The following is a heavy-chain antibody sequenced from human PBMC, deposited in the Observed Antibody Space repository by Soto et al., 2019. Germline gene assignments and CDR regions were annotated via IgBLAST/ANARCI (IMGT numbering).Heavy chain of an antibody. Sequence: LSLTCTVSGGSISSYYWSWIRQPPGKGLEWIGYIYYSGSTNYNPSLKSRVTISVDTSKNQFSLKLSSVTAADTAVYYCARGYQLPTSFDYWGQGTLVTVSS. J-gene: IGHJ4*02. D-gene: IGHD2-2*01. V-gene: IGHV4-59*01. CDR1: GGSISSYY. CDR2: IYYSGST. CDR3: ARGYQLPTSFDY.